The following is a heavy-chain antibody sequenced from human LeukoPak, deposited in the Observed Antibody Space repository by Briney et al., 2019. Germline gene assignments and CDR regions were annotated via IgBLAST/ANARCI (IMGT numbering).Heavy chain of an antibody. Sequence: GRSLRLSCAASGFTFSTYGMHWVRQAPGKGLEWVAVVWYNGTNIHYVDSVKGRFTISRDNSKSTLYLQMNSLTAEDTAVYYCARGGYSGTYFFDYWGQGTPVTVSS. CDR2: VWYNGTNI. D-gene: IGHD1-26*01. CDR3: ARGGYSGTYFFDY. CDR1: GFTFSTYG. J-gene: IGHJ4*02. V-gene: IGHV3-33*01.